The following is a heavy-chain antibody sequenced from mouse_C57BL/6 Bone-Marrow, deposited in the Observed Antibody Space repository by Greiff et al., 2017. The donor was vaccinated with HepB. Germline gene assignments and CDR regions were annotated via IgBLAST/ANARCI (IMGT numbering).Heavy chain of an antibody. CDR1: GFTFSDYY. CDR2: INYDGSST. V-gene: IGHV5-16*01. Sequence: DVKLVESEGGLVQPGSSMKLSCTASGFTFSDYYMAWVRQVPEKGLEWVANINYDGSSTYYLDSLKSRFIISRDNAKNILYLQMSSLKSEDTATYYCARDRGYGYAMDYWGQGTSVTVSS. J-gene: IGHJ4*01. D-gene: IGHD2-2*01. CDR3: ARDRGYGYAMDY.